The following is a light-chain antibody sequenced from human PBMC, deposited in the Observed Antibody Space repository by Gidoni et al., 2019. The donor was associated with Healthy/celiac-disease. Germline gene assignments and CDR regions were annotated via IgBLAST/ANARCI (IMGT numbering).Light chain of an antibody. CDR2: DAS. CDR3: QQRSNWPPLFT. J-gene: IGKJ3*01. Sequence: EIVLTQSPATLSLSPGERATLSCRASQSVSSYLALYQQKPGQAPRLLIYDASTRATGIPARFSGSGSGTDFTLTISSLEPEDFAVYYCQQRSNWPPLFTFGPGTKVDIK. V-gene: IGKV3-11*01. CDR1: QSVSSY.